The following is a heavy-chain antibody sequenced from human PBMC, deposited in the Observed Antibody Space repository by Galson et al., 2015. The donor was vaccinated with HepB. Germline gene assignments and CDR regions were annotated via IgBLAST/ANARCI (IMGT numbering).Heavy chain of an antibody. J-gene: IGHJ6*02. D-gene: IGHD6-6*01. V-gene: IGHV3-15*01. CDR2: IKSKTDGGTT. CDR3: ARGSSSAYYYYGMDV. CDR1: GFTFSNAW. Sequence: SLRLSCAASGFTFSNAWMSWVRQAPGKGLEWVGRIKSKTDGGTTDYAAPVKGRFTISRDDSKNTLYLQMNSLRAEDTAVYYCARGSSSAYYYYGMDVWGQGTTVTVSS.